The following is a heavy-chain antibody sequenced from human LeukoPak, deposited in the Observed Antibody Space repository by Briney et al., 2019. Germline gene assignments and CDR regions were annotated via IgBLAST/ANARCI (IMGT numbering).Heavy chain of an antibody. J-gene: IGHJ4*02. CDR1: GGSMSGHY. CDR2: IYYTGTI. V-gene: IGHV4-59*11. D-gene: IGHD3-10*01. CDR3: ATRPAGNNWYGVFDY. Sequence: SETLSLTCTVSGGSMSGHYWSWIRQSPEKGLEWIGYIYYTGTINYNPSLMSRVTMSLDTSKNQFSLMVTPVTAADTARYYCATRPAGNNWYGVFDYWSRGTLVTVSS.